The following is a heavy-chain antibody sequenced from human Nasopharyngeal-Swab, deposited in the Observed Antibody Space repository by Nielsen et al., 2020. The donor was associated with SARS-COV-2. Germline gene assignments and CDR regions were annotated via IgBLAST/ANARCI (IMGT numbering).Heavy chain of an antibody. CDR1: GFSLSSYW. CDR2: TKEDGSEK. CDR3: ARELYSSSSGIGYNWFDP. V-gene: IGHV3-7*01. Sequence: GESLQISCAASGFSLSSYWMSWVRQAPGKGLEWVANTKEDGSEKYYVDSVKGRFTISRDNAKNSLYLQMNSLRAEDTGVYYCARELYSSSSGIGYNWFDPWGQGTLVTVSS. J-gene: IGHJ5*02. D-gene: IGHD6-6*01.